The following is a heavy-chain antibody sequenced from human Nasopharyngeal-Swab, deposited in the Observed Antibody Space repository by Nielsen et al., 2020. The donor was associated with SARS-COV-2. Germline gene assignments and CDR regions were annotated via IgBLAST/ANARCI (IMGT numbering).Heavy chain of an antibody. CDR3: TRGGFSHSMDV. J-gene: IGHJ6*02. D-gene: IGHD3-10*01. V-gene: IGHV3-74*01. CDR2: IDVGGIST. Sequence: VRQAPGKGLVWVSHIDVGGISTNYADSVQGRFTISRDNAKNTLSLQMNSLRDEDSAIYYCTRGGFSHSMDVWGQGTTVTV.